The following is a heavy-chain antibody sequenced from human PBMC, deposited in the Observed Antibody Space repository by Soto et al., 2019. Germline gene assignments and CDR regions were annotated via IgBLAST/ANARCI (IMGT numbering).Heavy chain of an antibody. CDR2: IYSGGST. CDR3: ARAFNWNDAYFDC. D-gene: IGHD1-1*01. J-gene: IGHJ4*02. Sequence: EVHLVESGGGLIQPGGSLRLSCAASGLTVSNNYMSWVRQAPGKGLEWVSIIYSGGSTYYADSVTGRFTISRDNSKKTLYLQMDSLRAEDTAVYYCARAFNWNDAYFDCGGQGTLVTVSS. CDR1: GLTVSNNY. V-gene: IGHV3-53*01.